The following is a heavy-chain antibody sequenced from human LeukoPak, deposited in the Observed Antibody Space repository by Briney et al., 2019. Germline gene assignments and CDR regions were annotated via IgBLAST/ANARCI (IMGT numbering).Heavy chain of an antibody. CDR3: ARGNYDILTGDRKDFDY. Sequence: SETLSLTCSVSGGSINSGSYYWGWIRQPPGKGLEWIGNIYHRGSTYYNPSLESRVTISVDTSKNQFSLKLNSVTAADTAVYYCARGNYDILTGDRKDFDYWGQGTLVTVSS. CDR2: IYHRGST. D-gene: IGHD3-9*01. J-gene: IGHJ4*02. CDR1: GGSINSGSYY. V-gene: IGHV4-39*01.